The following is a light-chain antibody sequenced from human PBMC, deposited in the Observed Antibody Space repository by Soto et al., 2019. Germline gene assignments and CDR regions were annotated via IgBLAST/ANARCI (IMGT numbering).Light chain of an antibody. Sequence: DIVMTQSPDSLAVSLGERATINCKSSQSVLYSSNNKNYLAWYQQRPGQTPKLLIYWASTRESGFPDRFSGSGSWTDFTLTITSLQAEDVAVYYCQQYESTPPTFGQGTKLESK. V-gene: IGKV4-1*01. CDR1: QSVLYSSNNKNY. J-gene: IGKJ2*01. CDR2: WAS. CDR3: QQYESTPPT.